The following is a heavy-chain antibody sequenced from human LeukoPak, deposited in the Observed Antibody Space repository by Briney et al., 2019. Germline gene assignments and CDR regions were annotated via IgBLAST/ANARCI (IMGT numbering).Heavy chain of an antibody. J-gene: IGHJ4*02. CDR2: IKQDGSEK. CDR3: ARTVRYFDRLFHFDY. V-gene: IGHV3-7*01. CDR1: GFTFSSYW. Sequence: PGGSLRLSCAASGFTFSSYWMSWVRQAPGKGLEWVANIKQDGSEKYYVDSVKGRFTISRDNAKNSLYLQMNSLRAEDTAVYYCARTVRYFDRLFHFDYWGQGTLVTVSS. D-gene: IGHD3-9*01.